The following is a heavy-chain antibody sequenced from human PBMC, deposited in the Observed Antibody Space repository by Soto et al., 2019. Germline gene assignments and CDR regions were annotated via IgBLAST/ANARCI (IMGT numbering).Heavy chain of an antibody. CDR2: LSSSGSTI. CDR1: GFTFSDYY. D-gene: IGHD2-2*01. V-gene: IGHV3-11*01. Sequence: QVQLVESGGGLVKPGGSLRLSCAASGFTFSDYYMSWIRQAPGKGLEWVSYLSSSGSTIYYADSVKGRFTISRDNARNSRDPKMNTLSDEDTAVYDCAREDCGRTSCYGGACAYWGQGTLVTVSS. CDR3: AREDCGRTSCYGGACAY. J-gene: IGHJ4*02.